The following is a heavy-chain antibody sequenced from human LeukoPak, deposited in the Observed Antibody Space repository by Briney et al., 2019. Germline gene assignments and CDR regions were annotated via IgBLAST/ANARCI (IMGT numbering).Heavy chain of an antibody. J-gene: IGHJ4*02. CDR2: IYYSGST. CDR1: GGSISSYY. CDR3: ARLYSASSHYDFWSGHKGPFDY. D-gene: IGHD3-3*01. V-gene: IGHV4-39*01. Sequence: SETLSLTCTVSGGSISSYYWGWIRQPPGKGLEWIGSIYYSGSTYYNPSLKSRVTISVDTSKNQFSLKLSSVTAADTAVYYCARLYSASSHYDFWSGHKGPFDYWGQGTLVTVSS.